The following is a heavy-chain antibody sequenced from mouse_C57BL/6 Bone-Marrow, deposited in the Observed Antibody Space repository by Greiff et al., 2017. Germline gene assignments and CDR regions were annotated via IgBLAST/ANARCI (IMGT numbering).Heavy chain of an antibody. D-gene: IGHD1-1*01. Sequence: VKLVESDAELVKPGASVKISCKVSGYTFTDHTIHWMKQRPEQGLEWIGYIYPRDGSTKYNEKFKGKATLTADKSSSTAYMQLNSLTSEDSAVYYCARDDTTVVPYFDYWGQGTTLTVSS. CDR2: IYPRDGST. CDR1: GYTFTDHT. CDR3: ARDDTTVVPYFDY. V-gene: IGHV1-78*01. J-gene: IGHJ2*01.